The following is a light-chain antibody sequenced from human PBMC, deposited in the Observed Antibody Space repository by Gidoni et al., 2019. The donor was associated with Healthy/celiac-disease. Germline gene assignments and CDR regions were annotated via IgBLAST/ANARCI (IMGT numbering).Light chain of an antibody. J-gene: IGLJ2*01. Sequence: QSVLTQPPSASGTPGQRVTISCSGSSSNIGSNTVNWYQQHPGTAPKLLLYSNYQRPSGVPDRFSGSKSGTSASLAISGLQSEDEADYYCAAWDDSLNGPVFGGGTKLTVL. CDR1: SSNIGSNT. CDR3: AAWDDSLNGPV. CDR2: SNY. V-gene: IGLV1-44*01.